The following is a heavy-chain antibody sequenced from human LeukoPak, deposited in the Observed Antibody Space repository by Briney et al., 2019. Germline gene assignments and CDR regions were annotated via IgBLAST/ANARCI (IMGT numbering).Heavy chain of an antibody. D-gene: IGHD5-12*01. J-gene: IGHJ6*03. CDR1: GGSISSSSYY. CDR2: IYYSGST. CDR3: ARAIVANYLYYYYYYYMDV. Sequence: SETLSLTCTVSGGSISSSSYYWGWIRQPPGKGLEGIGSIYYSGSTYYNPSLKSRVTISVDTSKNQFSLKLSSVTAADTAVYYCARAIVANYLYYYYYYYMDVWGKGTAVTVSS. V-gene: IGHV4-39*07.